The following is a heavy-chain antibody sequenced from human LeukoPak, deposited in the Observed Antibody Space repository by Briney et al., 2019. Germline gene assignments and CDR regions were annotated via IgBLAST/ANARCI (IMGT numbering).Heavy chain of an antibody. CDR3: ARARVDCSSTSYYFYYYGMDV. Sequence: GASVKVSCKASGYTFTIYAMHWVRQAPGQRLEWMGWINAGNGNTKYSQKFQGRVTITRDTSASTAYMELSSLRSEDTAVYYCARARVDCSSTSYYFYYYGMDVWGQGTTVTVSS. CDR1: GYTFTIYA. V-gene: IGHV1-3*01. J-gene: IGHJ6*02. CDR2: INAGNGNT. D-gene: IGHD2-2*01.